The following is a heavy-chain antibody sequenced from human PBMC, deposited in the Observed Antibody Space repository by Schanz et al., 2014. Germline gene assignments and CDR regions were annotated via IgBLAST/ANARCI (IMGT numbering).Heavy chain of an antibody. J-gene: IGHJ5*02. Sequence: EMQLLESGGGLVQPGGSLRLSCAASGFTFSNFAMTWVRQAPGKGLEWLSTISGSAISTFYADSVKGRFSISRDNSRNTLFLHRNALRAEDTAMYYCARAPPLVRGIAGWFGPWGQGSLVTVSS. D-gene: IGHD3-10*01. V-gene: IGHV3-23*01. CDR1: GFTFSNFA. CDR3: ARAPPLVRGIAGWFGP. CDR2: ISGSAIST.